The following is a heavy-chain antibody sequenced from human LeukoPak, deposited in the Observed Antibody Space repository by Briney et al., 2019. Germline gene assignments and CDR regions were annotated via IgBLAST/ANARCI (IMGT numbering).Heavy chain of an antibody. V-gene: IGHV3-74*01. CDR2: INSDGSST. Sequence: GGSLRLTCAASGFTFSSYWMHWVRQAPGKGLVWVSRINSDGSSTSYADSVKGRFTVSRDNAKNTLYLQMNSLRAEDTAVYYCARGKTPAVTTPFDYWGQGTLVTVSS. J-gene: IGHJ4*02. D-gene: IGHD4-17*01. CDR1: GFTFSSYW. CDR3: ARGKTPAVTTPFDY.